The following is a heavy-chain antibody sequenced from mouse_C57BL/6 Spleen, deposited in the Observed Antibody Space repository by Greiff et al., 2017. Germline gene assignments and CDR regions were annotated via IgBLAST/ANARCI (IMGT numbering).Heavy chain of an antibody. D-gene: IGHD6-1*01. Sequence: QVQLQQSGAELAKPGASVKLSCKASGYTFTSYCINWVKQRPGQGLEWIGKIYPRSGNTNYNEKFKGKATLTADKSSSTAYMQLRSLTSEDAAVYVCARDAITECHAMDYWGQGTTVTVSS. CDR1: GYTFTSYC. CDR2: IYPRSGNT. CDR3: ARDAITECHAMDY. J-gene: IGHJ4*01. V-gene: IGHV1-81*01.